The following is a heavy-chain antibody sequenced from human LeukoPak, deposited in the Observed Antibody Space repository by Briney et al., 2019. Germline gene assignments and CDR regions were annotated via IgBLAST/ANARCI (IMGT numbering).Heavy chain of an antibody. V-gene: IGHV3-21*01. CDR1: GFTFSSYS. J-gene: IGHJ4*02. CDR3: ARVVEGYCSSTSCYAAEYYFDY. D-gene: IGHD2-2*01. Sequence: GGSLRLSCAASGFTFSSYSMNWVRQAPGKGLEWVSSISSSSSYIYYADPVKGRFTISRDNAKNSLYLQMNSLRAEDTAVYYCARVVEGYCSSTSCYAAEYYFDYWGQGTLVTVSS. CDR2: ISSSSSYI.